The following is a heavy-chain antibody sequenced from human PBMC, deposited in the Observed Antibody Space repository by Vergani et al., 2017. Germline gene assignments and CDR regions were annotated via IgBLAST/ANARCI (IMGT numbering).Heavy chain of an antibody. D-gene: IGHD6-13*01. CDR1: GGSISSGSYY. J-gene: IGHJ6*02. CDR3: ARYPLYSTTWPFLRLEMDV. Sequence: QVQLQESGPGLVRPSQTLSLTCTVSGGSISSGSYYWSWFRQPAGKGLEWIGRFYTGGGTSYNPSLKSRVTISVDTSKNQFSLQLSSVTAADTAVYYCARYPLYSTTWPFLRLEMDVWGQGTTVTVSS. CDR2: FYTGGGT. V-gene: IGHV4-61*02.